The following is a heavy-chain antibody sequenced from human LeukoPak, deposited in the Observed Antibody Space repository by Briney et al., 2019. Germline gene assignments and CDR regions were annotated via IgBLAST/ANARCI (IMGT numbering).Heavy chain of an antibody. CDR1: GFTFSNAW. Sequence: PGGSLRLSCAASGFTFSNAWMSWVRQAPGRGLEWVGRIKSKIEGGTTDYAAPVKGRFTISRDDSKNTLYLQMNSLKTEDTAIYYCTTRLERRGLFSYGMDVWGQGTTVTVSS. J-gene: IGHJ6*02. CDR3: TTRLERRGLFSYGMDV. CDR2: IKSKIEGGTT. D-gene: IGHD1-1*01. V-gene: IGHV3-15*01.